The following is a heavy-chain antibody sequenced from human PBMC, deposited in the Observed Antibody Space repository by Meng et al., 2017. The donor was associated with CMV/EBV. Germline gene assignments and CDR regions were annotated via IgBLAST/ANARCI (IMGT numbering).Heavy chain of an antibody. CDR2: IYYSGST. D-gene: IGHD2-2*01. V-gene: IGHV4-61*01. J-gene: IGHJ5*02. CDR1: GGSVSSGSYY. CDR3: ARDRLVDCISTSCSPGGFDP. Sequence: GSLRLSCTVSGGSVSSGSYYWSWIRQPPGKGLEWIGYIYYSGSTNYNPSLKSRVTISVDTSKNQFSLNLSSVTAADTAVYYCARDRLVDCISTSCSPGGFDPWGQGTLVTVSS.